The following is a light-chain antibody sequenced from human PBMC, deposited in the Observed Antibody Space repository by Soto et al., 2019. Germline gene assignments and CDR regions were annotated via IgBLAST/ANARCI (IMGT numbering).Light chain of an antibody. CDR3: QQYSDWRPQ. J-gene: IGKJ1*01. CDR1: QSVSSSY. Sequence: EIVLTQSPGTLSLSPGERATLSCRASQSVSSSYLAWYQQKPGQAPRLLIYGASSRATGIPDRFSGSGSGTDFTLTISSLQSEDFAVYYCQQYSDWRPQFGQGTKVDTK. V-gene: IGKV3D-20*02. CDR2: GAS.